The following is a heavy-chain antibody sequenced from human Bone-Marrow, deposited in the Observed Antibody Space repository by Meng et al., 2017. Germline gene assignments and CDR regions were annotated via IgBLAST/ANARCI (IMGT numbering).Heavy chain of an antibody. CDR1: GYTFINSG. V-gene: IGHV1-18*01. CDR2: INANNGET. Sequence: QFPLEHTEGEVKMPGASVKVPCRASGYTFINSGISWDRQAPGQGPEWMGWINANNGETHSAPNLQDRVTITTDTSTNTAFMELKSLRSDDTAIYYCARDFFSTGWNIDYWGQGTLVTVSS. J-gene: IGHJ4*02. D-gene: IGHD6-19*01. CDR3: ARDFFSTGWNIDY.